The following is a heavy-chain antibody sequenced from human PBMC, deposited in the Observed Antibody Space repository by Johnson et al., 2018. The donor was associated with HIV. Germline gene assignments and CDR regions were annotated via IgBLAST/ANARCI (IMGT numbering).Heavy chain of an antibody. J-gene: IGHJ3*02. Sequence: QVQLVESGGGLVKPGGSLRVSCAASGFKFKDYYMSWIRQAPGKGLEWISYISSIGGIRYYDDSVKGRFTVSRETAKNSLYLQMKSLRAEDTAVYYCAKDSSTTSVYSSSWYVSGAFDIWGQGTMVTVSS. D-gene: IGHD6-13*01. CDR3: AKDSSTTSVYSSSWYVSGAFDI. CDR2: ISSIGGIR. V-gene: IGHV3-11*01. CDR1: GFKFKDYY.